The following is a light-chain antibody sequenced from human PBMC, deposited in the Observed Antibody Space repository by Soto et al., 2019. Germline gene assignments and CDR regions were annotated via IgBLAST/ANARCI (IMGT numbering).Light chain of an antibody. CDR1: SSDVGGYNY. CDR2: DVS. V-gene: IGLV2-11*01. CDR3: CSYAGSYTHV. Sequence: QSALTQPRSVSGSPGQSVTISCTGTSSDVGGYNYVSWYQQHPGKAPKLMIYDVSKRPSGVPDRFAGYKSGNTASLTISGLQAEDEADYCCCSYAGSYTHVFGTGTKVTVL. J-gene: IGLJ1*01.